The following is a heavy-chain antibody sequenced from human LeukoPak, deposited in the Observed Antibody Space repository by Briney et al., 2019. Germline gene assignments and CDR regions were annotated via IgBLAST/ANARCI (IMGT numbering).Heavy chain of an antibody. CDR3: VRARYDFWSGYYPQYYFDY. J-gene: IGHJ4*02. D-gene: IGHD3-3*01. CDR1: GGSFSGYY. CDR2: INHSGST. Sequence: SETLSLTCAVYGGSFSGYYWSWIRQPPGKGLEWIGEINHSGSTNYNPSLKSRVTISVDTSKNQFSLKLSSVTAADTAVYYCVRARYDFWSGYYPQYYFDYWGQGTLVTVSS. V-gene: IGHV4-34*01.